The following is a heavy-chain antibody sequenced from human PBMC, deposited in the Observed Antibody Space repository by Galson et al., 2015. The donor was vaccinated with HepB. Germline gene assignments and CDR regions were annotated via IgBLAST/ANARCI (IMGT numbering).Heavy chain of an antibody. V-gene: IGHV3-64D*06. Sequence: SLRLSCAASGFTFSSYAMHWVRQAPGKGLEYVSAISSNGGSTYYADSVKGRFTISRDNSKNTLYLQMSRLRAEDTAVYYCVKDQDCSSTSCQGGWGQGTLVTVSS. CDR3: VKDQDCSSTSCQGG. J-gene: IGHJ4*02. CDR1: GFTFSSYA. CDR2: ISSNGGST. D-gene: IGHD2-2*01.